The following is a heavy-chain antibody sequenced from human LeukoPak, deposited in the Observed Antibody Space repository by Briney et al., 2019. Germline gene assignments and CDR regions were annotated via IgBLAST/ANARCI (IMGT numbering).Heavy chain of an antibody. CDR3: ARDPNWNYVDY. CDR2: ISSSGTTI. Sequence: PGGSLRLSCAASGFIFSGYYMSWIRQAPGKGLEWVSYISSSGTTIYYADSVKGRFTISRDNAKNSLYLQMNSLRVEDSALYYCARDPNWNYVDYWGQGTLVTVSS. J-gene: IGHJ4*02. V-gene: IGHV3-11*04. D-gene: IGHD1-1*01. CDR1: GFIFSGYY.